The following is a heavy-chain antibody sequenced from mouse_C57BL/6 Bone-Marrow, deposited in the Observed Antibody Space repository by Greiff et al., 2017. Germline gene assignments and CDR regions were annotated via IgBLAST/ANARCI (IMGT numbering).Heavy chain of an antibody. V-gene: IGHV1-81*01. CDR1: GYTFTSYG. D-gene: IGHD2-5*01. J-gene: IGHJ4*01. CDR3: AREGASYINDDAMDY. CDR2: IYPRSGNT. Sequence: QVQLQQSGAELARPGASVKLSCKASGYTFTSYGISWVKQRTGQGLEWIGEIYPRSGNTYYNEKFKGKATLTADKSSSTAYMELRSLTSEYSAVYVCAREGASYINDDAMDYWGQGTSATVSS.